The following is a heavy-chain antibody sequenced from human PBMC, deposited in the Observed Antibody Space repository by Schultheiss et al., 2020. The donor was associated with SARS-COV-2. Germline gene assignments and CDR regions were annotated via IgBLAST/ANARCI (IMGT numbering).Heavy chain of an antibody. Sequence: SGPTLVKPTQTLTLTCTFSGVSLTTSGMCVSWIRQPPGKALEWLAHIFSNDEKSYSTSLKSRLTISKDTSKSQVVLTMTNMDPVDTATYYCARIAIFGVVISFDYWGQGTLVTVSS. J-gene: IGHJ4*02. V-gene: IGHV2-26*01. CDR2: IFSNDEK. CDR1: GVSLTTSGMC. D-gene: IGHD3-3*01. CDR3: ARIAIFGVVISFDY.